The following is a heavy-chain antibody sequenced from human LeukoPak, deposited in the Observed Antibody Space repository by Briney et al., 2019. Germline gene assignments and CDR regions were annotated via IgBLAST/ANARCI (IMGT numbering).Heavy chain of an antibody. CDR2: IRSKANSYAT. CDR1: GFTFSGSA. V-gene: IGHV3-73*01. J-gene: IGHJ6*02. Sequence: PGGSLRLSCAASGFTFSGSAMHWVRQASGKGPEWVGRIRSKANSYATAYAASVKGRFTISRDDSKNTAYLQMNSLKTEDTAVYYCTRLPYSYGLFYGMDVWGQGTTVTVSS. CDR3: TRLPYSYGLFYGMDV. D-gene: IGHD5-18*01.